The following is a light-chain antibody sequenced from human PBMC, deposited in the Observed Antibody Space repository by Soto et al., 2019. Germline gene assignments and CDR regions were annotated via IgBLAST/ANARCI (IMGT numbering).Light chain of an antibody. Sequence: DIQMTQSPTSLSASVGDRVAITCRASQGIRNIVAWYPQKQGKAPKLLIYASSTLQSGVPSRFSGSGSGTDFTLTINSLQPEDVATYSCQKYSSVPVFGPGTKVEIK. CDR1: QGIRNI. J-gene: IGKJ3*01. CDR2: ASS. CDR3: QKYSSVPV. V-gene: IGKV1-27*01.